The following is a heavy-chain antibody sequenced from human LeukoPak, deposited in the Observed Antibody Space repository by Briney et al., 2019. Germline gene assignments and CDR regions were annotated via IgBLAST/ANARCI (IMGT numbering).Heavy chain of an antibody. V-gene: IGHV3-21*01. D-gene: IGHD3-22*01. CDR2: ISSSSSYI. CDR1: GFTFSSYS. J-gene: IGHJ4*02. Sequence: GGSLRLSCAASGFTFSSYSMNWVRQAPGKGLEWVSSISSSSSYIYYADSVKGRFTISRDNAKNSLYLQMNSLRAEDTAVYYCARVLYDSSGYSSYYFDYWSQGTLVTVSS. CDR3: ARVLYDSSGYSSYYFDY.